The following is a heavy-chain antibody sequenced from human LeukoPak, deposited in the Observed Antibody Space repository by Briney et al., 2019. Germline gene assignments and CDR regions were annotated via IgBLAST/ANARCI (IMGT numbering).Heavy chain of an antibody. J-gene: IGHJ6*03. CDR3: ARGDSGYSSGWYVFYYYYMDV. D-gene: IGHD6-19*01. CDR2: INHSGST. Sequence: PSETLSLTCAVYGGSFSGYYWSWIRQPPGKGLEWIGEINHSGSTNYNPSLKSRVTISVDTSKNQFSLKLSSVTAEDTAVYYCARGDSGYSSGWYVFYYYYMDVWGKGTTVTVSS. CDR1: GGSFSGYY. V-gene: IGHV4-34*01.